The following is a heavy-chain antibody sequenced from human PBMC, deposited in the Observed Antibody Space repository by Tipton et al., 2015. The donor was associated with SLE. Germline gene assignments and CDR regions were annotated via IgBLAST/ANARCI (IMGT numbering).Heavy chain of an antibody. CDR3: AKDRQWLDAFDI. CDR2: ISGSGGST. D-gene: IGHD6-19*01. J-gene: IGHJ3*02. V-gene: IGHV3-23*01. Sequence: SLRLSCAASGFTFSSYAMSWVRQTPVKGLEWVSGISGSGGSTYYADSVKGRFTISRDNSKNTLYLQMNSLRAEDTAVYYCAKDRQWLDAFDIWGQGTMVTVSS. CDR1: GFTFSSYA.